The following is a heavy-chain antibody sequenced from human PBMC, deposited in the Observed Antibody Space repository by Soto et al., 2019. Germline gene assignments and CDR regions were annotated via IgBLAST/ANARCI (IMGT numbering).Heavy chain of an antibody. D-gene: IGHD3-3*01. CDR1: GFTFSSYW. CDR3: ARDQDYDFWSGYHTWGYMDV. CDR2: IKQDGSEK. J-gene: IGHJ6*02. Sequence: EVQLVESGGGLVQPGGSLRLSCAASGFTFSSYWMSWVRQAPGKGLEWVANIKQDGSEKYYVDSVKGRFTISRDNAKNSLYLQMNSLRAEDTAVYYCARDQDYDFWSGYHTWGYMDVWGQGTTVTVSS. V-gene: IGHV3-7*03.